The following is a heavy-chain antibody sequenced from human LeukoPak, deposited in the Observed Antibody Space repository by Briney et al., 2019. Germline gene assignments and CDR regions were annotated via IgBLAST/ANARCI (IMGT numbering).Heavy chain of an antibody. Sequence: GAPVKVSCKASGYSFPSYGISWMRQAPGQGLEWMGWISVYNGDTNYAQKLQGRVTMTTDTSTTTAYMELRSLRSDDTAVYYRARTRANYGDHNDNWGQGSLVTVSS. D-gene: IGHD4-17*01. V-gene: IGHV1-18*01. CDR2: ISVYNGDT. CDR3: ARTRANYGDHNDN. CDR1: GYSFPSYG. J-gene: IGHJ4*02.